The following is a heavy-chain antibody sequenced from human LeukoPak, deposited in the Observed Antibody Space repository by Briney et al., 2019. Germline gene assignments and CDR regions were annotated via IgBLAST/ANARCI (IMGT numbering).Heavy chain of an antibody. D-gene: IGHD6-19*01. J-gene: IGHJ6*03. CDR1: GYTITSYG. CDR2: ISAYNGNT. CDR3: ARDGQWLAKYYYYYYMDV. V-gene: IGHV1-18*01. Sequence: RASVKVSCKASGYTITSYGISWVRQAPGQGLEWMGWISAYNGNTNYAQKLQGRVTMTTDTSTSTAYMELRSLRSDDTAVYYCARDGQWLAKYYYYYYMDVWGKGTTVTVSS.